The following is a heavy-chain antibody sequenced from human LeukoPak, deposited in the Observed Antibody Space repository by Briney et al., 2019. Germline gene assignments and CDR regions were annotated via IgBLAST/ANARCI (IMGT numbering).Heavy chain of an antibody. Sequence: GGSLRLSCAASGFTFSSYWMHWVRQAPGKGLVWVSRINSDGSSTSYADSVKGRFTISRDNAKNTLYLQMNTLRAEDKAVYYCTSLGEPDIVLMVYPEDYWGQGTLVTVSS. D-gene: IGHD2-8*01. CDR1: GFTFSSYW. CDR3: TSLGEPDIVLMVYPEDY. V-gene: IGHV3-74*01. CDR2: INSDGSST. J-gene: IGHJ4*02.